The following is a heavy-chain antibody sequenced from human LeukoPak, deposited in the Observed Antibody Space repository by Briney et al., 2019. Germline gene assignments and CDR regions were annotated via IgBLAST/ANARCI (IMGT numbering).Heavy chain of an antibody. D-gene: IGHD3-3*01. V-gene: IGHV3-30*02. Sequence: GGSLRLSCAASGFTFSSYGMHWVRQAPGKGLEWVAFIRYDGSNKYYADSVKGRFTISRDNSKNTLYLQMNSLRAEDTAVYYCAKGPGRFLEWLFFLDYWGQGTLVTVSS. CDR2: IRYDGSNK. CDR1: GFTFSSYG. CDR3: AKGPGRFLEWLFFLDY. J-gene: IGHJ4*02.